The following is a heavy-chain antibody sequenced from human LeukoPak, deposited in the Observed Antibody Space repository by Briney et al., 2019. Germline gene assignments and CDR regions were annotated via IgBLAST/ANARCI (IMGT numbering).Heavy chain of an antibody. V-gene: IGHV4-59*01. Sequence: PSETLSLTCTVSGASISSWYWSWIRQPPGKGLEWIGNIHGSGNTNYNPSPKSRLSMSLDTSRNQFSLNLTSVTAADTATYYCARETMLAGFASGLGFNYWGQGILVIVSS. CDR3: ARETMLAGFASGLGFNY. J-gene: IGHJ4*02. D-gene: IGHD6-19*01. CDR1: GASISSWY. CDR2: IHGSGNT.